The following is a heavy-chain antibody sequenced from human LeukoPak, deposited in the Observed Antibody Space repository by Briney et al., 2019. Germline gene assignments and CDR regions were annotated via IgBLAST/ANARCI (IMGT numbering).Heavy chain of an antibody. CDR2: IRYDGSNK. J-gene: IGHJ3*02. CDR1: GFTFRSYG. D-gene: IGHD3-22*01. Sequence: GGSLRLSCAASGFTFRSYGMHWVRQAPGKGLEWVAIIRYDGSNKYYADSVKGRFTISRDNSKNTLYLQMNSLRAEDTAVYYCAKDAAGARYYYDSSGSDAFDIWGQGTMVTVSS. CDR3: AKDAAGARYYYDSSGSDAFDI. V-gene: IGHV3-30*02.